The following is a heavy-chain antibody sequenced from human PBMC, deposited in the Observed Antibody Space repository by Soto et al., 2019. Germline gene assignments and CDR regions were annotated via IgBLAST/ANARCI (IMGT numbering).Heavy chain of an antibody. V-gene: IGHV1-18*01. CDR3: ARELTAPHCSGGSCYYFDY. CDR2: ISAYNGNT. CDR1: GYTFTSYG. J-gene: IGHJ4*02. Sequence: QVQLVQSGAEVKKPGASVKVSCKASGYTFTSYGISWVRQAPGQGLEWMGWISAYNGNTNYAQKLQGRVTMTTDTSTSTAYMELRSLRSDDTAVYYCARELTAPHCSGGSCYYFDYWGQGTLVTVSS. D-gene: IGHD2-15*01.